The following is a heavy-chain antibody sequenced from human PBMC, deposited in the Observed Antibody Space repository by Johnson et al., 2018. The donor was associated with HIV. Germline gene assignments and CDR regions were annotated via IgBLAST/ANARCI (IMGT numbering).Heavy chain of an antibody. V-gene: IGHV3-9*01. CDR1: GFTFDDYA. D-gene: IGHD6-19*01. J-gene: IGHJ3*02. CDR3: ATTRLSTGWYAFDI. CDR2: ISWNGGST. Sequence: VQLVESGGGLVQPGRSLRLSCAASGFTFDDYAMHWVRQAPGKGLEWVSGISWNGGSTGYAESVKGRFTISRDNVKNSLYLQINSLRVEDTALYYCATTRLSTGWYAFDIWGQGTMVTVSS.